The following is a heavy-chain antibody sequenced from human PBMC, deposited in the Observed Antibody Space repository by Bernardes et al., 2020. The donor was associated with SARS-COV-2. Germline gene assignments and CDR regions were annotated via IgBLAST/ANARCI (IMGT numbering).Heavy chain of an antibody. CDR3: AKATGYSIDAFDI. D-gene: IGHD6-13*01. V-gene: IGHV3-9*01. J-gene: IGHJ3*02. CDR1: GFTFDDYA. Sequence: SRRLSCAASGFTFDDYAMHWVRQAPGKGLEWVSGISWNSGSIGYADSVKGRFTISRDNAKNSLYLQMNSLRAEDTALYYCAKATGYSIDAFDIWGQGTMVTVSS. CDR2: ISWNSGSI.